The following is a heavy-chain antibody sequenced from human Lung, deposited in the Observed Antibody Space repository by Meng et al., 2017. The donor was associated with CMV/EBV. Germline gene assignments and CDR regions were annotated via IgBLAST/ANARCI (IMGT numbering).Heavy chain of an antibody. V-gene: IGHV4-34*01. CDR3: ARCFRGGDTQRRFGVFRSSYFFDY. D-gene: IGHD3-3*01. Sequence: SETLSLXXAVYGGSFSGYCWSWIRQPPGKGLEWIGEINHSGTTNYNPSLESRVTISADTSKNQFSLKLSSVTAADTAVYYCARCFRGGDTQRRFGVFRSSYFFDYWGLGTXVTVSS. J-gene: IGHJ4*02. CDR2: INHSGTT. CDR1: GGSFSGYC.